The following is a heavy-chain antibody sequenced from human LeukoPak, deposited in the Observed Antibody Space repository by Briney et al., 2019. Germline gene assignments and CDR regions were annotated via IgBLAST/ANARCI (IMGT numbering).Heavy chain of an antibody. CDR1: GGTFSSYA. V-gene: IGHV1-69*06. Sequence: GASVKVSCKASGGTFSSYAISWVRQAPGQGLEWMGGIIPIFGTANYAQKFQGRVTITADKSTSTAYMELSSLRSEDTAAYYCARGAYYYYMDVWGKGTTVTVSS. J-gene: IGHJ6*03. CDR3: ARGAYYYYMDV. CDR2: IIPIFGTA.